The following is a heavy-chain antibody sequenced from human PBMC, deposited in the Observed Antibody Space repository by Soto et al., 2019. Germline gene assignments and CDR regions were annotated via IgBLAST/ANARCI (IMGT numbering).Heavy chain of an antibody. CDR2: TYYRSKWYN. CDR1: GDGVSSNSAA. D-gene: IGHD5-18*01. J-gene: IGHJ4*02. CDR3: ARDFPYSYGIRFDY. Sequence: SQTLSLTCAISGDGVSSNSAAWNWIRQSPSRGLEWLGRTYYRSKWYNDYAVSVKSRITINPDTSKNQFSLQLNSVTPEDTAVYYCARDFPYSYGIRFDYWGQGTLVTVSS. V-gene: IGHV6-1*01.